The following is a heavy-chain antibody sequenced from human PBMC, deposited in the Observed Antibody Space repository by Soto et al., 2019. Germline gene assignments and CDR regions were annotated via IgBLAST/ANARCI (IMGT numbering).Heavy chain of an antibody. V-gene: IGHV1-69*13. D-gene: IGHD2-15*01. CDR2: IIPIFGTA. CDR3: ARTVGRHKYCSGGSCYQPFDY. CDR1: GGTFSSYA. J-gene: IGHJ4*02. Sequence: ASVKVSCKASGGTFSSYAISWVRQAPGQGLEWMGGIIPIFGTANYAQKFQGRVTITADESTSTAYMELSSLRSEDTAVYYCARTVGRHKYCSGGSCYQPFDYWGQGTLVTVSS.